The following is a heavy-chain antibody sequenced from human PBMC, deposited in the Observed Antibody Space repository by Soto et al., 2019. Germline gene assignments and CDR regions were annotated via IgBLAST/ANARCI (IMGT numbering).Heavy chain of an antibody. Sequence: QVQLQPWGAGLLTPSETLSLTCAVYGGSFSGYYWSWIRQPPGKGLEWLGEITHSGSTNYNPSLKSRVTISVDTSKNQFSLKLSSVTAADTAVYYCARGQGSVTFFDYWGQGTLVTVSS. D-gene: IGHD3-16*02. V-gene: IGHV4-34*01. CDR2: ITHSGST. J-gene: IGHJ4*02. CDR1: GGSFSGYY. CDR3: ARGQGSVTFFDY.